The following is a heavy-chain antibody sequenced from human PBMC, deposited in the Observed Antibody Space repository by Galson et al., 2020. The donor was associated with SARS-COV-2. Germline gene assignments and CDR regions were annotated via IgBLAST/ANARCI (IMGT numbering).Heavy chain of an antibody. Sequence: GGSLRLSCAASGFTFSSCWMHWVRQSPGKGLVWVSRIYSEGSSTSYADSVKGRFTISGDNAKNTLYLQMNSLRAEDTAVYYCARGDMGNDYFDYWGQGTLVTVSS. CDR3: ARGDMGNDYFDY. CDR2: IYSEGSST. CDR1: GFTFSSCW. J-gene: IGHJ4*02. V-gene: IGHV3-74*01. D-gene: IGHD7-27*01.